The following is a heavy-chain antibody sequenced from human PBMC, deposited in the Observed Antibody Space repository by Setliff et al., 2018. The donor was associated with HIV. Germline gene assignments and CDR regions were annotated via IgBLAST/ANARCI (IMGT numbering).Heavy chain of an antibody. CDR2: INPNTGDT. V-gene: IGHV1-2*02. CDR3: ARDNRTGYSGGWPLDY. Sequence: ASVKVSCKASGYQFTAYYMHWVRQAPGQGLEWLGWINPNTGDTQYAQKFQGRVTVARDSPIRTAYLEVNRLRSDDTAIYYCARDNRTGYSGGWPLDYWGQGTLVTVPQ. CDR1: GYQFTAYY. J-gene: IGHJ4*02. D-gene: IGHD2-15*01.